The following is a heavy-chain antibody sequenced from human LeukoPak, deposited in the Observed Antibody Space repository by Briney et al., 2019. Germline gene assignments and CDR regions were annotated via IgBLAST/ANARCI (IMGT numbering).Heavy chain of an antibody. CDR2: IYTSGST. V-gene: IGHV4-61*02. D-gene: IGHD5-24*01. CDR3: ARSRGYNIDY. J-gene: IGHJ4*02. CDR1: GGSISSGSYY. Sequence: SETLSLTCTVSGGSISSGSYYWSWIRQPAGKGLEWIGRIYTSGSTNYNPSLKSRVAISVDTSKNQFSLKLSSVTAADTAVYYCARSRGYNIDYWGQGTLVTVSS.